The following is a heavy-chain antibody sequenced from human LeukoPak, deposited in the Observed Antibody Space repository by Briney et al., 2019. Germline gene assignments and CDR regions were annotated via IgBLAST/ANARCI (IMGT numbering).Heavy chain of an antibody. V-gene: IGHV3-53*01. CDR3: ARDTVTTTFNYYYGMDV. D-gene: IGHD4-17*01. CDR2: IYSGGST. CDR1: GFTVSSNY. J-gene: IGHJ6*02. Sequence: GGSLRLSCAASGFTVSSNYMSWVRPAPGEGVEGGSVIYSGGSTYYADSVKGRFTISRDNSKNTLYLQMNSLRAEDTAVYYCARDTVTTTFNYYYGMDVWGQGTTVTVSS.